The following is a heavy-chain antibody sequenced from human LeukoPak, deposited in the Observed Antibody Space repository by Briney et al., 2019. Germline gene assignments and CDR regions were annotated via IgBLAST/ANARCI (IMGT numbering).Heavy chain of an antibody. CDR1: GGSISSGGYS. V-gene: IGHV4-30-2*01. CDR3: ARSLSGSYFSGYYYGMDV. CDR2: IYHSGST. Sequence: PSETLSLTCAVSGGSISSGGYSWSWIRQPPGKGLEWIGYIYHSGSTYYNPSLKSRVTISVDRSKNQFSLKLSSVTAADTAVYYFARSLSGSYFSGYYYGMDVWGQGTTVTVSS. D-gene: IGHD1-26*01. J-gene: IGHJ6*02.